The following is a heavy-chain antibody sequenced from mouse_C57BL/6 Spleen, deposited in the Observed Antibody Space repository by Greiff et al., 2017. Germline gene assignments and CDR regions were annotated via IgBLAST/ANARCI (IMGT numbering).Heavy chain of an antibody. V-gene: IGHV3-1*01. J-gene: IGHJ1*03. CDR2: ISYSGST. CDR3: AREGVLRYWYFDV. Sequence: EVKLVESGPGMVKPSQSLSLTCTVTGYSITSGYAWHWIRHFPGNKLEWMGYISYSGSTNYNPSLKSRISITHDTSKNHFFLKLNSVTTEDTATYYCAREGVLRYWYFDVWGTGTTVTVSS. CDR1: GYSITSGYA.